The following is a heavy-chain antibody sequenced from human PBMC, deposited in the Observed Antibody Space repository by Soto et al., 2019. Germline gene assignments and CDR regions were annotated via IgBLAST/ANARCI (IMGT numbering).Heavy chain of an antibody. CDR3: ASCNYYDSSGYYYY. J-gene: IGHJ4*02. CDR2: ISAYNGNT. Sequence: ASVKVSCKASGYTFTSYGISWLRQAPGQGLEWMGWISAYNGNTNYAQKLQGRVTMTTDTSTSTAYMELRSLRSDDTAVYYCASCNYYDSSGYYYYWGQGTLVTVSS. D-gene: IGHD3-22*01. V-gene: IGHV1-18*04. CDR1: GYTFTSYG.